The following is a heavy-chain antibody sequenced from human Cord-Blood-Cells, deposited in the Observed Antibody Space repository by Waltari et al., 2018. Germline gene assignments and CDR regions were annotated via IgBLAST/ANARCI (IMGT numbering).Heavy chain of an antibody. Sequence: QVQLVESGGGVVQPGRSLRLSCAASGFTFSSYGMHWVRQAPGKGLEWVAVIWYDGSNKYYADSVKGRFTISRDNSKNTLYLQMNSLRAEDTAVYYCARDPRGTGTTIYYYYGMDVWGQGP. CDR3: ARDPRGTGTTIYYYYGMDV. CDR1: GFTFSSYG. CDR2: IWYDGSNK. J-gene: IGHJ6*02. V-gene: IGHV3-33*01. D-gene: IGHD1-7*01.